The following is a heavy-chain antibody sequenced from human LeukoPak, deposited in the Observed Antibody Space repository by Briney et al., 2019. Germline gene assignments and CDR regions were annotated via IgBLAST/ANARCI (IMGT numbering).Heavy chain of an antibody. CDR3: VRDTLGEGEDANYAVYYFDY. D-gene: IGHD4/OR15-4a*01. Sequence: GGSLRLSCAASGFTFISYAMSWVRQAPGKGLEWVSSISSSSSYIYYADSVKGRFTISRDNSKNSLDLQMNSLRAEDTAVYYCVRDTLGEGEDANYAVYYFDYWGQGTPVTVSS. CDR2: ISSSSSYI. J-gene: IGHJ4*02. CDR1: GFTFISYA. V-gene: IGHV3-21*06.